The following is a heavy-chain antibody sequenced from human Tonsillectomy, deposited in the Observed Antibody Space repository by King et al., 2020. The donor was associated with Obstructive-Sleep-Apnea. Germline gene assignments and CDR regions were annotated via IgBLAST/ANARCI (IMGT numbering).Heavy chain of an antibody. J-gene: IGHJ3*02. CDR1: GFTVSSNY. CDR2: IYSGGST. V-gene: IGHV3-66*01. CDR3: ARDHSYSSSWNAFDI. D-gene: IGHD6-13*01. Sequence: DVQLVESGGGLVQPGGSLRLSCAASGFTVSSNYMSWVRQAPGKGLEWGSVIYSGGSTYYTDSVKGRFTISRDNSKNTLYLQMNSLRAEDTAVYYCARDHSYSSSWNAFDIWGQGTMVTVSS.